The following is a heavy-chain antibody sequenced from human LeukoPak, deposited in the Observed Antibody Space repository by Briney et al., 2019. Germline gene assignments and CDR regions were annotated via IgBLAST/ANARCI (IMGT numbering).Heavy chain of an antibody. J-gene: IGHJ4*02. Sequence: GECLKISCRGSGYSFNTYWIGWVRQMPGKGLGWMGIIYPGDSDTRYSPSFQGQVNMSADKSINTAYLQWSSLKASDTAMYYCARRQGCSSTSCPPDYWGQGTLVTVSS. CDR1: GYSFNTYW. V-gene: IGHV5-51*01. CDR3: ARRQGCSSTSCPPDY. D-gene: IGHD2-2*01. CDR2: IYPGDSDT.